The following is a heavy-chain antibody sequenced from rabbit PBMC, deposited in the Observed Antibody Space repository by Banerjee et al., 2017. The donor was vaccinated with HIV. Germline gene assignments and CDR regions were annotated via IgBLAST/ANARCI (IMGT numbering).Heavy chain of an antibody. CDR1: GFSFSSNYW. J-gene: IGHJ4*01. CDR2: INTGSGST. CDR3: ARRGYAGDPYGTLNL. D-gene: IGHD4-2*01. V-gene: IGHV1S40*01. Sequence: QSLEESGGDLVKPGASLTLTCTASGFSFSSNYWICWVRQAPGKGLEWIGCINTGSGSTYYATWAKGRFTISKTSSTTVTLQMTSLTAADTATYFCARRGYAGDPYGTLNLWGQGTLVTVS.